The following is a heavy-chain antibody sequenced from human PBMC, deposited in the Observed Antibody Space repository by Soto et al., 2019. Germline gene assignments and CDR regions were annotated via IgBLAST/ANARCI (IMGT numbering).Heavy chain of an antibody. D-gene: IGHD2-8*01. V-gene: IGHV3-23*01. CDR2: LTPSGGNT. J-gene: IGHJ6*03. CDR3: AGRYCPNGVCYTNYYYYIDV. CDR1: GFTFRTYA. Sequence: EVPLLDCGGCLVQPGGSLRLSCGGSGFTFRTYAMTWVRQAPGKGLEWVSTLTPSGGNTYYADSGQGRFTISRDNSMNTLYLQMNSLRAEDTAVYYCAGRYCPNGVCYTNYYYYIDVWGEGTTVTVSS.